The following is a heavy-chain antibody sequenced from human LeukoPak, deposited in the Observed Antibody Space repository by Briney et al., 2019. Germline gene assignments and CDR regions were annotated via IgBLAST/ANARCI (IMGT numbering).Heavy chain of an antibody. CDR3: ARAEYPRYYFDY. Sequence: ASVKVSCRASGYTFTSYGISWVRQAPGQGLEWMGWINPNSGGTNYAQKFQGRVTMTRDTSISTAYMGLSRLRSDDTAVYYCARAEYPRYYFDYWGQGTLVTVSS. CDR2: INPNSGGT. V-gene: IGHV1-2*02. D-gene: IGHD2/OR15-2a*01. CDR1: GYTFTSYG. J-gene: IGHJ4*02.